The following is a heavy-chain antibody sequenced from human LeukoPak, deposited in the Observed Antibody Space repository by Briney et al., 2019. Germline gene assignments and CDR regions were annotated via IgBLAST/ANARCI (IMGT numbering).Heavy chain of an antibody. CDR3: ARDPPSGQVVNDF. Sequence: GGSLRLSCAASGFSLITYWMSWVRQAPGKGLEWVANMSPDGSEKWYVDSVKGRFTIFRDNAKNSLYLQMNSLRDEDTAVYYCARDPPSGQVVNDFWGQGTLVTASS. D-gene: IGHD6-6*01. CDR1: GFSLITYW. CDR2: MSPDGSEK. J-gene: IGHJ4*02. V-gene: IGHV3-7*01.